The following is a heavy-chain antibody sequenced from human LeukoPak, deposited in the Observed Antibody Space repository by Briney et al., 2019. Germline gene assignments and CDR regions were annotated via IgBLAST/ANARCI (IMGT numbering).Heavy chain of an antibody. Sequence: PGGSLRLSCAASGFTFSSYGMHWVRQGPGKGLVWVSCINSDGSSTKYADSVKGRFTISRDNAKNTLYLQMNSLRVEDTAVYYCARVAKYYYGSETYYFFEHWGQGTPVTASS. J-gene: IGHJ4*02. CDR1: GFTFSSYG. CDR2: INSDGSST. D-gene: IGHD3-10*01. V-gene: IGHV3-74*03. CDR3: ARVAKYYYGSETYYFFEH.